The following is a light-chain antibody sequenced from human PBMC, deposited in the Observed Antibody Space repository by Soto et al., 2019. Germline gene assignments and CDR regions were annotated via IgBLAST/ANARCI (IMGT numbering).Light chain of an antibody. CDR3: HHYKNFPPYT. CDR2: GAS. CDR1: QTIGSD. Sequence: DIVMTQSPATLSVSPGETATLSCRASQTIGSDLAWYQQKPGQTPRLLIFGASNRATGIPARFSGSGSGTDFTLNISSLQSEDFAVYYCHHYKNFPPYTFGQGTKLEIK. J-gene: IGKJ2*01. V-gene: IGKV3D-15*01.